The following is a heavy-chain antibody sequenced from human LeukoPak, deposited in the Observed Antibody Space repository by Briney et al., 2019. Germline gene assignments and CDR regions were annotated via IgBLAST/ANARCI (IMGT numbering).Heavy chain of an antibody. D-gene: IGHD2-15*01. Sequence: SETLSLTCTVSGGSISDNYWSWIRQPPGKGLEWNGYAYYSGHTNYNSSLKSRVTMSLDTSKSQFSLRLSSVTAADTAVYFCARHPFATPFDYWGPGTLVTVSS. CDR3: ARHPFATPFDY. CDR1: GGSISDNY. CDR2: AYYSGHT. J-gene: IGHJ4*02. V-gene: IGHV4-59*08.